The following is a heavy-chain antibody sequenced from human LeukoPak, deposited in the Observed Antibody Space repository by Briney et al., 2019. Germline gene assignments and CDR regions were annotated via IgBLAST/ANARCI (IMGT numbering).Heavy chain of an antibody. CDR3: AKRGVVIRVILVGFHKEANYFDS. CDR1: GFIFRDYG. CDR2: ISGSGGST. J-gene: IGHJ4*02. V-gene: IGHV3-23*01. Sequence: GGSLRLSCAASGFIFRDYGMHWVRQAPGKGLEWVAGISGSGGSTNYADSVKGRFTISRDNPKNILYLQMNSLRAEDTAVYFCAKRGVVIRVILVGFHKEANYFDSWGQGALVTVSS. D-gene: IGHD3-22*01.